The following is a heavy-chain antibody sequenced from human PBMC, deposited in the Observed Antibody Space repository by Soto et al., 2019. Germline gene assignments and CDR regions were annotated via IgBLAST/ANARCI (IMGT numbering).Heavy chain of an antibody. J-gene: IGHJ5*02. Sequence: SETLSLTCTVSGGSISSGGYYWSWIRQHPGKGLEWIGYIYYSGSTYYNPSLKSRVTISVDTSKNQFSLKLSSVTAADTAVYYCARLPRWLVRGVIIPGWFDPWGQGTLVTSPQ. CDR1: GGSISSGGYY. D-gene: IGHD3-10*01. CDR2: IYYSGST. V-gene: IGHV4-31*03. CDR3: ARLPRWLVRGVIIPGWFDP.